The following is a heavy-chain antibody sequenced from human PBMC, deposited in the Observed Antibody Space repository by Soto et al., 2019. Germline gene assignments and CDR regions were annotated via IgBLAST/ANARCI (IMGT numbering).Heavy chain of an antibody. CDR3: AKSGYIVVVVSAWFYFDS. J-gene: IGHJ4*02. CDR1: GFNFNIYA. D-gene: IGHD2-15*01. CDR2: ISDSGGRA. V-gene: IGHV3-23*01. Sequence: GGSLRLSCAASGFNFNIYAMSWVRRAPGKGLEWVSGISDSGGRANYADSVKGRFTISRDNSKNTLYLQMNSLRAEDTAVYYCAKSGYIVVVVSAWFYFDSWGQGTLVTVSS.